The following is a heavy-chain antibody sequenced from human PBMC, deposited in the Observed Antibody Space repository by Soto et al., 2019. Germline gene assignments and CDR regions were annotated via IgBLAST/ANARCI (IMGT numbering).Heavy chain of an antibody. V-gene: IGHV3-7*01. CDR3: ARGNWNYYYGFDV. Sequence: VGSLRLSCAASEFTFDKYYMTWVRQAPGKGPEWVANIKPDGSEQYYVDSVKGRFTISRDNANNSLYLQMNSLRAEDTAVYFCARGNWNYYYGFDVWGQGTTVTVSS. J-gene: IGHJ6*02. CDR2: IKPDGSEQ. CDR1: EFTFDKYY. D-gene: IGHD1-20*01.